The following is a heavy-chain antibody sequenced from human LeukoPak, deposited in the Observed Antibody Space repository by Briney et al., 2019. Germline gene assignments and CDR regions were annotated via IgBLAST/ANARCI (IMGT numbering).Heavy chain of an antibody. V-gene: IGHV3-74*01. CDR2: INSDGSST. D-gene: IGHD6-13*01. Sequence: PGGSLRLSCAASGFTFSSYWMHWVRQAPGKGLVWVLRINSDGSSTSYADSVKGRFTISRDNAKNTLYLQMNSLRAEDTAVYYCARDRYPGYSSSWPPDYWGQGTLVTVSS. J-gene: IGHJ4*02. CDR3: ARDRYPGYSSSWPPDY. CDR1: GFTFSSYW.